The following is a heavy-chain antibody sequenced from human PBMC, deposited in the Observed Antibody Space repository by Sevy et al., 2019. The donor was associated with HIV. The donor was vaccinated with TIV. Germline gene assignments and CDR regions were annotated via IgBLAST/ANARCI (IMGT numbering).Heavy chain of an antibody. J-gene: IGHJ6*02. CDR3: ARDPYYYDTSGYYYSYYYYGMDV. CDR1: GFTFSDYS. D-gene: IGHD3-22*01. CDR2: ISSSSSTI. Sequence: GGSLRLSCAASGFTFSDYSMNWVRQAPGRGLEWLSYISSSSSTIHYADSVKGRFTISRYNAQNSLYLQMNSLRDEDTAVYYCARDPYYYDTSGYYYSYYYYGMDVWGQGTTVTVSS. V-gene: IGHV3-48*02.